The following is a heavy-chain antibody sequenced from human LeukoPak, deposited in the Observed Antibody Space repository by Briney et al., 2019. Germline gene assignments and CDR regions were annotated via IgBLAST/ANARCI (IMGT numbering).Heavy chain of an antibody. J-gene: IGHJ4*02. CDR2: INHSGST. CDR1: GGSFSGYY. CDR3: ARGHDYGDYYDY. D-gene: IGHD4-17*01. V-gene: IGHV4-34*01. Sequence: SETLSLTCAVYGGSFSGYYWSWIRQPPGKGLEWIGEINHSGSTNYNPSLKSRVTISVDTSKNQFSLKLSSVTAADTAVYYCARGHDYGDYYDYWGQGTLVTVSS.